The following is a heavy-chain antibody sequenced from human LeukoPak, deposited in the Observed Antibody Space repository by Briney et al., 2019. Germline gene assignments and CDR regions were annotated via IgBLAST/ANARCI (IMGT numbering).Heavy chain of an antibody. Sequence: GGSLRLSCAASGFSFSDAWTSWVRQIPGKGLEWVGRIESKTDGGTTDYAAPVKGRFTISRDDSTNTLYLQMNSLKSEDTAVYYCAKRGSAWYSGSSNDYWGQGTLVTVSS. CDR2: IESKTDGGTT. J-gene: IGHJ4*02. CDR3: AKRGSAWYSGSSNDY. D-gene: IGHD1-26*01. CDR1: GFSFSDAW. V-gene: IGHV3-15*04.